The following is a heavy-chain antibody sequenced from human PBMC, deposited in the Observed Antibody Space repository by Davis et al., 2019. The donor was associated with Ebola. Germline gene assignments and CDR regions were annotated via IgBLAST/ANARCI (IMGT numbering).Heavy chain of an antibody. CDR2: TSPSDSDT. V-gene: IGHV5-51*01. CDR1: GYSFSTYR. Sequence: PGGSLRLSCKASGYSFSTYRIGWVRQMPGKGLEWMGITSPSDSDTSYSPSFQGQVTIPADKSISTAYLQGSSLKASDTAMYYCARGGGYRYGTFDYWGQGTLVTVSS. J-gene: IGHJ4*02. CDR3: ARGGGYRYGTFDY. D-gene: IGHD5-18*01.